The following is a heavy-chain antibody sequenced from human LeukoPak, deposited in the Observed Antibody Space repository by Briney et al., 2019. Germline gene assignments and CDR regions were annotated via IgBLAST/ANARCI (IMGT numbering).Heavy chain of an antibody. D-gene: IGHD3-22*01. CDR2: IYHSGST. Sequence: SETLSLTCTVSGVSISSGGYYWRWIRQPPGKGLEWIGYIYHSGSTYYNPSLKSRVTISVDRSKNQFSLKLSSVTAADTAVYYCARGGRERRITMIVVVPRFDYWGQGTLVTVSS. CDR3: ARGGRERRITMIVVVPRFDY. J-gene: IGHJ4*02. V-gene: IGHV4-30-2*01. CDR1: GVSISSGGYY.